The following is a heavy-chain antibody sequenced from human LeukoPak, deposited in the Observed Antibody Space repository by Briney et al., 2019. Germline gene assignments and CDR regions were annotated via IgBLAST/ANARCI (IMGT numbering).Heavy chain of an antibody. J-gene: IGHJ4*02. D-gene: IGHD6-6*01. Sequence: GGSLQISCQGSGYIFTSYWIGWVRQVPGKGLEWMWIIYPGDSDTIYSPSFQGQVTISADKSNSTAYLQWSSLKASDTAMYYCARDSSSRVLFRQSSKSYFDYWGQGTLVTVSS. V-gene: IGHV5-51*01. CDR3: ARDSSSRVLFRQSSKSYFDY. CDR2: IYPGDSDT. CDR1: GYIFTSYW.